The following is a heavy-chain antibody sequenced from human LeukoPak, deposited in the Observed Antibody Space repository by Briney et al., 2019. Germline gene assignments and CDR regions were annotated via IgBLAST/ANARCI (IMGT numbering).Heavy chain of an antibody. CDR1: GGSFSNYY. Sequence: SETLSLTCAVYGGSFSNYYWSWIRQPPGKGLEWIGEINHSGSTNYNPSLKSRVTISVDKSKEQFSLNLSSVTAADTAVYYCARLLPSGGMDVWGQGTTVTVSS. V-gene: IGHV4-34*01. J-gene: IGHJ6*02. D-gene: IGHD2-15*01. CDR2: INHSGST. CDR3: ARLLPSGGMDV.